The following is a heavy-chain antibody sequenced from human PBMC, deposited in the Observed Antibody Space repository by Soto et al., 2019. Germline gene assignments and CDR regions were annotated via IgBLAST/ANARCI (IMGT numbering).Heavy chain of an antibody. V-gene: IGHV4-39*01. CDR3: ARQWGKQWDY. D-gene: IGHD3-16*01. CDR1: GDSVSSGTYF. CDR2: FFIGGNT. J-gene: IGHJ4*02. Sequence: SETLSLTCTVSGDSVSSGTYFWSWIRQPPGKGLEWIASFFIGGNTYYNPSLKSRVTISVDTSKNQFSLKLSSVTAADTAVYYCARQWGKQWDYWGQGTLVTVSS.